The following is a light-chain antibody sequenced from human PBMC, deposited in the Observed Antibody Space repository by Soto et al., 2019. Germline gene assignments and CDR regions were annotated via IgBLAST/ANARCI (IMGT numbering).Light chain of an antibody. CDR2: DVS. V-gene: IGLV2-14*01. CDR1: SSDVGGYNY. J-gene: IGLJ1*01. CDR3: SSYKSSSTYV. Sequence: QSALTQPASVSGSPGQSITISFTGTSSDVGGYNYVSWYQQHPGKVPKLMIYDVSNRPSGVSNRFSGSKSGNTASLTISGLQAEDEADYSCSSYKSSSTYVFGTGTKVTVL.